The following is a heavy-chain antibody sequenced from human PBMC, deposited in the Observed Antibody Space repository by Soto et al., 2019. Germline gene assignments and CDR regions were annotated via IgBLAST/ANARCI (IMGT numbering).Heavy chain of an antibody. J-gene: IGHJ4*02. D-gene: IGHD5-12*01. CDR3: ARDKREMATATFDY. CDR2: ISYDGSNK. CDR1: GFTFSSYA. V-gene: IGHV3-30-3*01. Sequence: GVLRLSCAASGFTFSSYAMHWVRQAPGKGLEWVAVISYDGSNKYYADSVKGRFTISRDNSKNTLYLQMNSLRAEDTAVYYCARDKREMATATFDYWGQGTLVTVSS.